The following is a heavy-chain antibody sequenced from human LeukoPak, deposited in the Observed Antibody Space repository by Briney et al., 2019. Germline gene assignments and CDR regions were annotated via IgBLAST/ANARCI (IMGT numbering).Heavy chain of an antibody. CDR1: GFTFSNAW. Sequence: GGSLRLSCAASGFTFSNAWMSWVRQAPGKGLEWVGRIKSKTDGGTTDYAAPVKGRFTISRDDSKNTLYLQMNSLKTEDTAVYYCTTIDIVVVVAASTETFDYWGQGTLVTVSS. J-gene: IGHJ4*02. CDR3: TTIDIVVVVAASTETFDY. V-gene: IGHV3-15*01. D-gene: IGHD2-15*01. CDR2: IKSKTDGGTT.